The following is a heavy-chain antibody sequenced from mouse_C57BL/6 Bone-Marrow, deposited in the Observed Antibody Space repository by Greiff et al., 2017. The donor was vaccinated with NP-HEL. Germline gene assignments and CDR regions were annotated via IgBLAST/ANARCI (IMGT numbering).Heavy chain of an antibody. V-gene: IGHV1-55*01. CDR3: VIYYDYDEAYFDY. CDR1: GYTFTSYW. J-gene: IGHJ2*01. D-gene: IGHD2-4*01. CDR2: IYPGSGST. Sequence: QVQLQQPGAELVKPGASVKMSCKASGYTFTSYWITWVKQRPGQGLEWIGDIYPGSGSTNYTEKFKSKATLTVDTSSSTAYMQLSSLTSEDSAVYYCVIYYDYDEAYFDYWGQGTTLTVSS.